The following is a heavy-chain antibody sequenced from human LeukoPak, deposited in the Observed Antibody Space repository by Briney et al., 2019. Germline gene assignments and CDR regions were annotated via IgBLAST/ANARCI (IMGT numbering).Heavy chain of an antibody. Sequence: GGSLRLSCAASGFTFSSYGMHWVRQAPGKGLEWVAVISYDGSNKYYADSVKGRFTISRDNSKNTLYLQMNSLRAEDTAVYYRAKFAAYCGGDCYSSFDYWGQGTLVTVSS. CDR3: AKFAAYCGGDCYSSFDY. V-gene: IGHV3-30*18. D-gene: IGHD2-21*02. CDR2: ISYDGSNK. CDR1: GFTFSSYG. J-gene: IGHJ4*02.